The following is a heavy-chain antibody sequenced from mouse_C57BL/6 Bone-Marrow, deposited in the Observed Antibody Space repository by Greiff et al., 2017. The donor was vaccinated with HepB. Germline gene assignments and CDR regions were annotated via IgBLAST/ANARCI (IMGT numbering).Heavy chain of an antibody. Sequence: EVKLVESGGGLVQPGGSLKLSCAASGFTFSSYGMSWVRQTPDKRLELVAIINSDGGRIYYPDSVKGRFTISRDNDKNTLYLQMRSLRSEDTAMYYCAREGSSYNAVDYWGQGTSVTVSS. D-gene: IGHD1-1*01. CDR3: AREGSSYNAVDY. J-gene: IGHJ4*01. CDR1: GFTFSSYG. CDR2: INSDGGRI. V-gene: IGHV5-6-3*01.